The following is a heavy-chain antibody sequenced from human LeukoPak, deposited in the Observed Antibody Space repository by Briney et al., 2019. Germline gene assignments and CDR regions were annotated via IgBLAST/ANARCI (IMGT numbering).Heavy chain of an antibody. V-gene: IGHV3-7*05. CDR3: ASQFWWAAVVGPALDC. CDR1: GFTFSNYW. Sequence: GGSLRLSCAASGFTFSNYWMSWVRQAPGEGLEWVVNIKEDGSEIYYVDSVKGRFTISRDNAKNSLYLQMSSLRAEDTAVYYCASQFWWAAVVGPALDCWGQGSLVTVSS. J-gene: IGHJ4*02. D-gene: IGHD2-21*01. CDR2: IKEDGSEI.